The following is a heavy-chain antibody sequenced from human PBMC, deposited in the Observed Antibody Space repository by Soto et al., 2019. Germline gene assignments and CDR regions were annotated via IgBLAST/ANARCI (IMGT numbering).Heavy chain of an antibody. CDR3: AADPYYYDSSGYYDSAFDI. J-gene: IGHJ3*02. CDR1: GFTFTSSA. Sequence: SVKVSCKASGFTFTSSAVQWVRQARGQRLEWIGWIVVGSGNTNYAQKFQERVTITRDMSTSTVYMELSSLRSEDTAVYYCAADPYYYDSSGYYDSAFDIWGQGTMVTVS. V-gene: IGHV1-58*01. D-gene: IGHD3-22*01. CDR2: IVVGSGNT.